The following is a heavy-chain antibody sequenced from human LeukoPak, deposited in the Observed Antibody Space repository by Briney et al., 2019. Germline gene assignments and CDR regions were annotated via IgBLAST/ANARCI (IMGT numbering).Heavy chain of an antibody. CDR2: IYSGGAT. Sequence: GGSLRLSCAASGFNVSSNYMSWVCQAPGKGLEWVSIIYSGGATYYADSVTGRFTISRDNSKNTLCLQMNNLRAEDTAVYYCARVGWDDFWSGHVSWGQGTLVTVSS. CDR1: GFNVSSNY. D-gene: IGHD3-3*01. CDR3: ARVGWDDFWSGHVS. J-gene: IGHJ5*02. V-gene: IGHV3-53*01.